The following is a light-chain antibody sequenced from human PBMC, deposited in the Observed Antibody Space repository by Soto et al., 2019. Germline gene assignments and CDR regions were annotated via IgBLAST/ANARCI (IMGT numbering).Light chain of an antibody. CDR2: EVT. Sequence: QSVLTQPASVSGSPGLSITISCTGTSSDVGAYNYVSWYQHRPGKAPQLMISEVTKRPSGVSDRFSGSKSGTTASLTISRLQAEDEADYYCSSYTTTSTQVFGGGTKLTVL. V-gene: IGLV2-14*01. CDR1: SSDVGAYNY. J-gene: IGLJ2*01. CDR3: SSYTTTSTQV.